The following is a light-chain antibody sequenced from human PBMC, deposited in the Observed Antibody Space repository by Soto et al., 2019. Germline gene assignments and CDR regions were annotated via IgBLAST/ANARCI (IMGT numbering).Light chain of an antibody. V-gene: IGKV1-8*01. CDR2: ATS. CDR3: QQYYTSPWT. CDR1: QGISSY. J-gene: IGKJ1*01. Sequence: AIRMTQSPSSLSASTGDRVTITCRASQGISSYLAWFQQKPGRPPKLLMSATSTLQSDVPSRFSGSGSGTDFTVTIGCLQSEDLATYYCQQYYTSPWTFGQGTKVEIK.